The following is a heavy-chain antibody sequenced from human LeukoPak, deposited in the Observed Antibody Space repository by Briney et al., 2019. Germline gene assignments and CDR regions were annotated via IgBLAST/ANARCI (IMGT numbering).Heavy chain of an antibody. V-gene: IGHV4-34*01. CDR2: INHSGST. Sequence: SETLSLTCTVSGGSISSYYWSWIRQPPGKGLEWIGEINHSGSTNYNPSLKSRVTISVDTSKNQFSLKLSSVTAADTAVYYCARVLLDYDFWSGYWVDHWFDPWGQGTLVTVSS. CDR3: ARVLLDYDFWSGYWVDHWFDP. CDR1: GGSISSYY. J-gene: IGHJ5*02. D-gene: IGHD3-3*01.